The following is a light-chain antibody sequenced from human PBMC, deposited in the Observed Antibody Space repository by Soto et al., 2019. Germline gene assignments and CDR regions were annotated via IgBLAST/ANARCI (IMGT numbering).Light chain of an antibody. Sequence: EIVLTQSPDTLSLSPGERATLSCRASQSVSSALLAWYQQKPGQAPRLLIYRASTRATGIPDRFTGSGSGTDFTLTISRLEPEDFAVYYCQQYESLPLTFGGGTKVEIK. V-gene: IGKV3-20*01. CDR1: QSVSSAL. J-gene: IGKJ4*01. CDR2: RAS. CDR3: QQYESLPLT.